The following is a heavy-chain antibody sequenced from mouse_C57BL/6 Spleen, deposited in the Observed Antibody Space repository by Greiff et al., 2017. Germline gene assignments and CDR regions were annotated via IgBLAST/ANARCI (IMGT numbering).Heavy chain of an antibody. V-gene: IGHV1-53*01. CDR3: ARTGPDWYFDV. CDR2: INPSNGGT. Sequence: VQLQQPGTELVKPGASVKLSCKASGYTFTSYWMHWVKQRPGQGLEWIGNINPSNGGTNYNEKFKSKATLTVDKSSSTAYLQLSNLTSEDSAVYYCARTGPDWYFDVWGTGTTVTVSS. J-gene: IGHJ1*03. CDR1: GYTFTSYW. D-gene: IGHD4-1*01.